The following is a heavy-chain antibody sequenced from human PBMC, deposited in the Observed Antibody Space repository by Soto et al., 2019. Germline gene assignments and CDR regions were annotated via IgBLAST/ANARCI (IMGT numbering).Heavy chain of an antibody. V-gene: IGHV1-18*01. CDR2: ISAYNGNT. Sequence: GASVKVSCKASGYTFTSYGIIWVRHAPGQGLEWMGWISAYNGNTNYAQKLQGRVTMTTDTSTSTAYMELRSLRSDDTAVYYCARTSVVLMVWTIDYWGQGTLVTVSS. CDR3: ARTSVVLMVWTIDY. D-gene: IGHD2-8*01. J-gene: IGHJ4*02. CDR1: GYTFTSYG.